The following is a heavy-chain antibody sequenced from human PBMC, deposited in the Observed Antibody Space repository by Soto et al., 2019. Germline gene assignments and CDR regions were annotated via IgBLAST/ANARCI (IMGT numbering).Heavy chain of an antibody. Sequence: QVQLVQSGAEVKKPGASVKVSCKASGYTFTSYGISWVRQAPGQGLEWMGWISAYNGNTNYAQKLQGRVTMTTDTCTSLGCMTLRSHRSTDTAVYYRARASPHNPVVVVVAGTPVPYFDSWGQGTLVTVSS. D-gene: IGHD2-15*01. V-gene: IGHV1-18*01. CDR1: GYTFTSYG. J-gene: IGHJ4*02. CDR3: ARASPHNPVVVVVAGTPVPYFDS. CDR2: ISAYNGNT.